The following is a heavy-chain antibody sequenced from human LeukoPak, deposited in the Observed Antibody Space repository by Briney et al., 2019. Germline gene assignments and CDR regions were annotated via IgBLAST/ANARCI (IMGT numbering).Heavy chain of an antibody. CDR1: GITFSIYI. D-gene: IGHD6-19*01. CDR2: ISYDGSNN. Sequence: GGSLRLSCAASGITFSIYIMHWVRQAPGKGLEWVAAISYDGSNNYYADSVKGRFTISRDNSENTLYPQMNSLRAEDTAMYYCATDSSPAFWGQGTLVTVSS. J-gene: IGHJ4*02. CDR3: ATDSSPAF. V-gene: IGHV3-30*04.